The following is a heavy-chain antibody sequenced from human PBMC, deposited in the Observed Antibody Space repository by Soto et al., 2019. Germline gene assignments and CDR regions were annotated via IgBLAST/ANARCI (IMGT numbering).Heavy chain of an antibody. CDR1: GFTFSSYA. J-gene: IGHJ4*02. V-gene: IGHV3-23*01. Sequence: EVQLLESGGGLVQPGGSLRLSCAASGFTFSSYARSWVRLAPGKGLEWFSSIGGSGGTYYADSVKGQFTISRDNSKNMLSLHLNSLRAEDTAMYYCAKGQGWSYYYDSWGQGTLVTVPS. D-gene: IGHD2-15*01. CDR2: IGGSGGT. CDR3: AKGQGWSYYYDS.